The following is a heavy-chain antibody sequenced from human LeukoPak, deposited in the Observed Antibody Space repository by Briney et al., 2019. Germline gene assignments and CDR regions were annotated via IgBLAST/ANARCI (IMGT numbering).Heavy chain of an antibody. V-gene: IGHV4-39*02. Sequence: SETLSLTCTVSGGSISSSSYYWGWIRQPPGKGLEWIGSIYYSGSTYYNPSLKSRVTISVDTSKNQFSLKLSSVTAADTAVYYCARDLGAVAGTRWFVPWGQGTLVTVSS. CDR2: IYYSGST. J-gene: IGHJ5*02. CDR1: GGSISSSSYY. D-gene: IGHD6-19*01. CDR3: ARDLGAVAGTRWFVP.